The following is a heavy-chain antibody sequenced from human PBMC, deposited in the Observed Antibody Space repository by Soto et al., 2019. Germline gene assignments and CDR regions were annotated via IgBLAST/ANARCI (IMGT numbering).Heavy chain of an antibody. V-gene: IGHV3-23*01. CDR1: GLTFGSRA. CDR2: ITDNGGDA. J-gene: IGHJ4*02. CDR3: ARGSTESYPGSRIFDF. D-gene: IGHD3-10*01. Sequence: PGRSLRLSCVASGLTFGSRAMSWVRQAPGEGLQWVATITDNGGDAKYADSVRGRFVISRDNSKKTLYLQMTSLTAEDSAMYFCARGSTESYPGSRIFDFWGRGTLGTVSS.